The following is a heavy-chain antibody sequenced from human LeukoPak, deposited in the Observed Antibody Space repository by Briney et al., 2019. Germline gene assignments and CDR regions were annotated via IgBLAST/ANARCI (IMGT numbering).Heavy chain of an antibody. D-gene: IGHD3-22*01. CDR2: TSYDGSNK. J-gene: IGHJ4*02. V-gene: IGHV3-30-3*01. CDR3: ARDNYYASSGYYYIDY. CDR1: GFTFNTYA. Sequence: GRSLRLSCAASGFTFNTYAFQWVRQAPGKGLEWVAVTSYDGSNKYYADSVKDRFTISRDNSKNTLYLQMNSLRAEDTAVYYCARDNYYASSGYYYIDYWGQGTLVTVSS.